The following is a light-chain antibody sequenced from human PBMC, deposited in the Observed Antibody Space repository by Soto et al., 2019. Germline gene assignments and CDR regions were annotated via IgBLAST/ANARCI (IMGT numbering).Light chain of an antibody. CDR1: SSDIGGYNY. CDR2: DVS. CDR3: CSYAHSYVI. Sequence: QSVLTQPRSVSGSPGQSVTISCTGTSSDIGGYNYVSWYQQHPGKAPKFVIYDVSKRPSGVPDRFSGSKSGNTASLTISGLQAEDEADYYCCSYAHSYVIFSEGTKVTVL. V-gene: IGLV2-11*01. J-gene: IGLJ2*01.